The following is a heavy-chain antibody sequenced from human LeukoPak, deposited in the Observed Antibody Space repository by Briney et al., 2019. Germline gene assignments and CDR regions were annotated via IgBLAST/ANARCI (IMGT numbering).Heavy chain of an antibody. J-gene: IGHJ4*02. Sequence: SETLSLTCTVSGGSIRSGDHYWSWIRQPPGKGLEWIGHIYYGGSTYYNPSLKSRVSIAVDTSKNQFSLKLSSVTAADTAVYYCARDRRNSSPCFDYWGQGSLVTVSS. D-gene: IGHD3-22*01. CDR3: ARDRRNSSPCFDY. CDR2: IYYGGST. CDR1: GGSIRSGDHY. V-gene: IGHV4-30-4*01.